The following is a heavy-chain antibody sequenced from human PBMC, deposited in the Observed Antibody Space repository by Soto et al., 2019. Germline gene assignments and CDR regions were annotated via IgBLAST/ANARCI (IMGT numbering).Heavy chain of an antibody. CDR2: ISSSSSYI. CDR3: ARVAPELRDGMDV. V-gene: IGHV3-21*01. D-gene: IGHD1-26*01. J-gene: IGHJ6*02. CDR1: GFTFSSYS. Sequence: PGGSLRLSCAASGFTFSSYSMNWVRQAPGKGLEWVSSISSSSSYIYYADSVKGRFTTSRDNAKNSLYLQMNSLRAEDTAVYYCARVAPELRDGMDVWGQGTTVTVSS.